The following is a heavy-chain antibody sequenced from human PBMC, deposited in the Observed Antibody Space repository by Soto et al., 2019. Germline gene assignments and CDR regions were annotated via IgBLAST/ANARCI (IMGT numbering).Heavy chain of an antibody. V-gene: IGHV1-2*04. Sequence: ASVKVSCKSSGYSFTDYFLHWVRPAPGQGLEWMGWINTNTGGTTYAQKFQGWVTMTRDTSINTAYMELSGPKSDDTAVYYCARWVGSSNWFDPWGQGTLVTVSS. CDR2: INTNTGGT. J-gene: IGHJ5*02. D-gene: IGHD1-26*01. CDR3: ARWVGSSNWFDP. CDR1: GYSFTDYF.